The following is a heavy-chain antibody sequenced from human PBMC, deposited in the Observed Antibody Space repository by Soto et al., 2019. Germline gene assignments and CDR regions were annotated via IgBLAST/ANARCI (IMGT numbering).Heavy chain of an antibody. D-gene: IGHD6-13*01. Sequence: SETXSLTCAVYGGSFSGYYWSWIRQPPGKGLEWIGEINHSGSTNYNPSLKSRVTISVDTSKNQLSLKLSSVTAADTAVYYCERAGKYAMAAWAKGTKVTAPQ. V-gene: IGHV4-34*01. CDR3: ERAGKYAMAA. CDR2: INHSGST. CDR1: GGSFSGYY. J-gene: IGHJ6*04.